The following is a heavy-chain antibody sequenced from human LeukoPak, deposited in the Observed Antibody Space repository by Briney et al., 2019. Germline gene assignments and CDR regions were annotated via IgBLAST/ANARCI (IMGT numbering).Heavy chain of an antibody. J-gene: IGHJ6*04. Sequence: GGSLRLSCAASGFTFSSYGMSWVRQAPGKGLERVADIKQDGSEKYYVDSVKGRFTISRDNAKNSLYLQMNSLRAEDTAVYYCARDLEKLWFGESRGGVWGKGTTVTVSS. V-gene: IGHV3-7*01. CDR1: GFTFSSYG. D-gene: IGHD3-10*01. CDR3: ARDLEKLWFGESRGGV. CDR2: IKQDGSEK.